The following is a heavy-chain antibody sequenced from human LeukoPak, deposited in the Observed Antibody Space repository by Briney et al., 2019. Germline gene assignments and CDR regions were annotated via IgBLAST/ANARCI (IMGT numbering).Heavy chain of an antibody. Sequence: ASVKVSCKASGYRFTSYDMHWVRQAPGQGLEWMGIINPSGGSTSYAQRFQGRVAMTRDTSTTTVYMEVNSLTSEDTAVYFCARDGPTAASFDYWGQGTLVTVSS. CDR3: ARDGPTAASFDY. CDR2: INPSGGST. CDR1: GYRFTSYD. V-gene: IGHV1-46*01. D-gene: IGHD2-2*01. J-gene: IGHJ4*02.